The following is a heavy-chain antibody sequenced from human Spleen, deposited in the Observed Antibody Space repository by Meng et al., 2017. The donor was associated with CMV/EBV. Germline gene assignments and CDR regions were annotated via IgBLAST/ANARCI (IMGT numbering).Heavy chain of an antibody. V-gene: IGHV4-59*12. CDR1: GGSINTYY. CDR2: IYDSGST. CDR3: ARDTYRHYGMDV. Sequence: SETLSLTCSVSGGSINTYYWNWIRQPPGKGLEWIGYIYDSGSTNYNPSLKSRVAISVDTSKNQFSLKLSSVTAADTAVYFCARDTYRHYGMDVWGQGTTVTVSS. J-gene: IGHJ6*02. D-gene: IGHD4-11*01.